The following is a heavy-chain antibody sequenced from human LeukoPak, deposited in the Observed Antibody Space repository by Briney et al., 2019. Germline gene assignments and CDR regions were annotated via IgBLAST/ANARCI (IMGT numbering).Heavy chain of an antibody. CDR2: IIPILGIA. V-gene: IGHV1-69*02. CDR1: GGTFSSYT. D-gene: IGHD1-26*01. J-gene: IGHJ4*02. Sequence: SVKVSCKASGGTFSSYTISWVRQAPGQGLEWMGRIIPILGIANYAQKFQGRVTITADKSTSTAYMELSSLRSEDTAVYYCAIQSIVGATAAFDYWGQGTLGTVSS. CDR3: AIQSIVGATAAFDY.